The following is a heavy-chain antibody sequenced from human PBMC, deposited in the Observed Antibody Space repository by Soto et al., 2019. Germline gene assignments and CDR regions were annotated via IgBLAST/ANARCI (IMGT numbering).Heavy chain of an antibody. V-gene: IGHV2-5*02. CDR2: IYWDDDK. D-gene: IGHD4-17*01. Sequence: QITLKESGPTLVRPAQTLTLTCDFSGFSLSTYHMGVAWIRQPPGKALEWLALIYWDDDKRYSPSLKDRLAISKDTSSNKLVRTITNIDPGDSATYFCAHAGDYDLLTFDHWGPGTLVTVSS. CDR3: AHAGDYDLLTFDH. J-gene: IGHJ4*02. CDR1: GFSLSTYHMG.